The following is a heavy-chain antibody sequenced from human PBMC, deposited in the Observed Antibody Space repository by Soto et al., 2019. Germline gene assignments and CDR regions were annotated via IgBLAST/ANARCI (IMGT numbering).Heavy chain of an antibody. CDR3: ARSLDDFWSCYSGLPNFDY. D-gene: IGHD3-3*01. Sequence: QVQLVQSGAEVKKPGASVKVSCKASGYTFTSYGISWVRQAPGQGLEWMGWISAYNGNTNYAQKLQVRVTMTTDTSTSTDYMELRSLRSDDTAVYYCARSLDDFWSCYSGLPNFDYWGQGTLVTVSS. CDR2: ISAYNGNT. J-gene: IGHJ4*02. V-gene: IGHV1-18*01. CDR1: GYTFTSYG.